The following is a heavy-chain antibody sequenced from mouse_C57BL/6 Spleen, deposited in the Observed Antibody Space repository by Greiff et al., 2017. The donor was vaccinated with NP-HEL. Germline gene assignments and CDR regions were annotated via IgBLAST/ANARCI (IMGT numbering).Heavy chain of an antibody. CDR2: INPSNGGT. J-gene: IGHJ1*03. D-gene: IGHD1-1*01. Sequence: QVQLQQPGTELVKPGASVKLSCKASGYTFTSYWMHWVKQRPGQGLEWIGNINPSNGGTNYNEKFKSKATLTVDKSSSTAYMQLSSLTSEDSAVYYCASSSITTVVPYWYCDVWGTGTTVTVSS. V-gene: IGHV1-53*01. CDR1: GYTFTSYW. CDR3: ASSSITTVVPYWYCDV.